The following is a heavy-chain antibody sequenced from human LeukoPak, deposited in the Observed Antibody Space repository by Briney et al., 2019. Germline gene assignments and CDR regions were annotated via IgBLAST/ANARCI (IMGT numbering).Heavy chain of an antibody. J-gene: IGHJ6*02. D-gene: IGHD6-13*01. Sequence: ASVKVSCKASVYSFTGNYMHWVRQTPGQGLEWMGWINANNGGTNYAQKFQGRVTMTRDRSINTAYMELSRLTADDTAVYYCARDRYSSNFNYYYYGMDVWGQGTAVTVSS. CDR1: VYSFTGNY. V-gene: IGHV1-2*02. CDR2: INANNGGT. CDR3: ARDRYSSNFNYYYYGMDV.